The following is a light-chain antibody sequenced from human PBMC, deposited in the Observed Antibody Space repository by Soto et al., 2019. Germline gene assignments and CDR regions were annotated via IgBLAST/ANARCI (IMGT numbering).Light chain of an antibody. J-gene: IGKJ1*01. Sequence: ALQLTQSPSSLYASVGDRVTITCRASQAIRTALGWYQQKPGKVPKLLIYAASILQSGVPSRFSGSGSGTDLTLTISSLQPEDFATYYCLLDFRYFWAFGQGTKVEIK. V-gene: IGKV1-6*01. CDR2: AAS. CDR1: QAIRTA. CDR3: LLDFRYFWA.